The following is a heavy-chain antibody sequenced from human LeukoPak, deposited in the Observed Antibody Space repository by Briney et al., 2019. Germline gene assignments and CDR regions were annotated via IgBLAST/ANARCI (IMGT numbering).Heavy chain of an antibody. CDR1: GASISNLY. V-gene: IGHV4-4*07. Sequence: SETLSLTCTVSGASISNLYLSWIRQPAGKGLEWIGRLYDSVSTNYNPSLKSRVTMSVDTSTNQFFLKMTSVTAADTAVYYCARDRSSGWLDYYYYYMDVWGKGTTVTISS. CDR2: LYDSVST. CDR3: ARDRSSGWLDYYYYYMDV. J-gene: IGHJ6*03. D-gene: IGHD6-19*01.